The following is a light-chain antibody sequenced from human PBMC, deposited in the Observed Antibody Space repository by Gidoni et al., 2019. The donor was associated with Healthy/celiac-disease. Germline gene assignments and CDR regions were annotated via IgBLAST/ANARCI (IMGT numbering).Light chain of an antibody. CDR2: EVS. CDR3: SSYTSSSTRV. Sequence: QSALTQPASVSGSPGQSITISCTGTSNDVGGYNYVSWYQQHPGKAPKLMIHEVSNRPSGVPDRFSGSKSGNTASLTISGLQAEDEADYYCSSYTSSSTRVFGTGTKVTVL. J-gene: IGLJ1*01. CDR1: SNDVGGYNY. V-gene: IGLV2-14*01.